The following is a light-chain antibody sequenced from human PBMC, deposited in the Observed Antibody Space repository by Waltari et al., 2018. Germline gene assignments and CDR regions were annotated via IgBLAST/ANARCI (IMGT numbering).Light chain of an antibody. CDR1: ASNIGRHY. V-gene: IGLV1-47*01. J-gene: IGLJ1*01. CDR2: TNN. Sequence: QSVMTQPPSASGTPGQRVPIPCSRTASNIGRHYVQWYRQVPGTAPQLLIYTNNRRPSGVPDRFSASKSDSLASLVIAGLQSEDEADYYCAAWDDSLRGLVFGTGTQVTV. CDR3: AAWDDSLRGLV.